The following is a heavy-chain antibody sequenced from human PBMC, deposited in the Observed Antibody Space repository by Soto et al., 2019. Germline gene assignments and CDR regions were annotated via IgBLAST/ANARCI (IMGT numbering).Heavy chain of an antibody. CDR1: GGTFSSYA. CDR3: ASSIVATSQFDY. D-gene: IGHD5-12*01. CDR2: IIPIFGTA. V-gene: IGHV1-69*13. Sequence: SVKVSCKASGGTFSSYAISWVRQAPGQGLEWMGGIIPIFGTANYAQKFQGRVTITADESTSTAYMELSSLRSEDTAVYYCASSIVATSQFDYWGQGTLVTVSS. J-gene: IGHJ4*02.